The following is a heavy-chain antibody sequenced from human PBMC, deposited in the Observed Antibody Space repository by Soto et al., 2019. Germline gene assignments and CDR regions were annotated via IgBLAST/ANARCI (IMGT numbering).Heavy chain of an antibody. CDR2: IYYSGST. D-gene: IGHD1-1*01. Sequence: SETLSLTCTVSGGSISSGDYYWSWIRQPPGKGLEWIGYIYYSGSTYYNPSLESRVTISVDTSKNQFSLKLSSVTAADMAVYYCARTQLPEGWFDPWGQGTLVTVSS. CDR3: ARTQLPEGWFDP. CDR1: GGSISSGDYY. V-gene: IGHV4-30-4*01. J-gene: IGHJ5*02.